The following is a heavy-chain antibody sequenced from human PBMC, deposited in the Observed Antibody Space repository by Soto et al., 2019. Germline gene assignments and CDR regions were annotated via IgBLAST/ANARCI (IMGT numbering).Heavy chain of an antibody. CDR1: GGTFSSYA. Sequence: SVKVSCKASGGTFSSYAISWVRQAPGQGLEWMGGIIPIFGTANYAQKFQGRVTITADESTSTAYMELSSLRSEDTAVYYCAREGGGYYDSSGYYNWFDPWGQRTLVTVSS. CDR2: IIPIFGTA. J-gene: IGHJ5*02. CDR3: AREGGGYYDSSGYYNWFDP. V-gene: IGHV1-69*13. D-gene: IGHD3-22*01.